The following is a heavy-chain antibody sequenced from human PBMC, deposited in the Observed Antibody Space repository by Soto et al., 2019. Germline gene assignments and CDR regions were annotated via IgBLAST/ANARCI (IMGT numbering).Heavy chain of an antibody. CDR3: EKDPVLWCGEPYNMDV. D-gene: IGHD3-10*01. CDR2: SSGSGGST. V-gene: IGHV3-23*01. J-gene: IGHJ6*03. Sequence: EVQLLESGGGLVQPGGSLRLSCAASGFTFSSYAMSWVRQAPGKGLEWVSASSGSGGSTYYADSVKGRFTISRDNSKNTLYLQMNSLRAENTAVYYCEKDPVLWCGEPYNMDVWGEGTTDTVSS. CDR1: GFTFSSYA.